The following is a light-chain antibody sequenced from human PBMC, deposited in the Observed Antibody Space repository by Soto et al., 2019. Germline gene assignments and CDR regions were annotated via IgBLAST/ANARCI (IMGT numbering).Light chain of an antibody. V-gene: IGKV3-15*01. CDR2: GAS. CDR3: QQYGNWPYT. Sequence: EIVMTQSPATLSVSPGERATLSCRASQSVRSSLAWYQQKPGQAPRLLIYGASARATGFPVRFSGSGSGTEITLTISSLQSEDSAVYYCQQYGNWPYTFGQGTKLEIK. J-gene: IGKJ2*01. CDR1: QSVRSS.